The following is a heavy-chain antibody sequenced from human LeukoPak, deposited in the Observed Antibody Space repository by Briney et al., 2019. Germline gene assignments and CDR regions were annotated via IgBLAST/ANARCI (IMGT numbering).Heavy chain of an antibody. CDR1: GYTFTGYY. D-gene: IGHD2-2*01. CDR2: ISAYNGNT. V-gene: IGHV1-18*04. CDR3: AREEGYCSSTSCYWFDP. Sequence: ASVKVSCKASGYTFTGYYMHWVRQAPGKGLEWMGWISAYNGNTNYAQKLQGRVTMTTDTSTSTAYMELRSLRSDDTAVYYCAREEGYCSSTSCYWFDPWGQGTLVTVSS. J-gene: IGHJ5*02.